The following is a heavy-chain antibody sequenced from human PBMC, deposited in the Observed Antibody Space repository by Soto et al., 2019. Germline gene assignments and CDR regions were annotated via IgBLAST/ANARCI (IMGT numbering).Heavy chain of an antibody. CDR1: GYTFTSYY. CDR2: INPSGGST. J-gene: IGHJ4*02. D-gene: IGHD4-17*01. CDR3: ARDLPGQSYGDYGVYFDY. Sequence: GASVKVSCKASGYTFTSYYMHWVRQAPGQGLEWMGIINPSGGSTSYAQKFQGRVTMTRDTSTSTVYMELSSLRSEDTAVYYCARDLPGQSYGDYGVYFDYWGQGTLVTVSS. V-gene: IGHV1-46*03.